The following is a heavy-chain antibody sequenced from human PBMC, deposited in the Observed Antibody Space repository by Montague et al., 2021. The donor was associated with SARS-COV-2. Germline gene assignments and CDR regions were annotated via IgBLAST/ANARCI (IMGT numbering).Heavy chain of an antibody. CDR3: ARHPPHSPSGNDLVPGGFDI. J-gene: IGHJ3*02. CDR2: IFQSGGI. V-gene: IGHV4-39*01. CDR1: GGSIGGTNYY. D-gene: IGHD3-10*01. Sequence: SETLSLTCTVSGGSIGGTNYYWDWLRQSPGKGLEWIVNIFQSGGISSNLSLKSRVSIYVYTPANQFSLRLITVTAADTAVYFCARHPPHSPSGNDLVPGGFDIWGPGTMVTVSS.